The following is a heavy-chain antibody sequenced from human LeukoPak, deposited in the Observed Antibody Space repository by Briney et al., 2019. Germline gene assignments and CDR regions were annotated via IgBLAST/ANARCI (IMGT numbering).Heavy chain of an antibody. CDR2: ISSSSSTI. V-gene: IGHV3-48*02. Sequence: PGGSLRLSCAASGFTFSSYSMNWVRQAPGKGLEWVSYISSSSSTIYYADSVKGRFTISRDNAKNSLYLQMNSLRDEDTAVYYCARDRYGDYRGGFDPWGQGTLVTVSS. J-gene: IGHJ5*02. CDR3: ARDRYGDYRGGFDP. D-gene: IGHD4-17*01. CDR1: GFTFSSYS.